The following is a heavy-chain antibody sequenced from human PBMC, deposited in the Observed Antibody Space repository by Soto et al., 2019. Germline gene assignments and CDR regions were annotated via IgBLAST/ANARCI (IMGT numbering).Heavy chain of an antibody. V-gene: IGHV3-23*01. D-gene: IGHD4-4*01. J-gene: IGHJ4*02. CDR2: ISGSGQTT. Sequence: EVQLLESGGGSVQPGGSLILSCAASGFTFSSYSLSWLRQAPGKGLEWVSGISGSGQTTHYRDSVKGRFTISRDNFRNTLYSTGKRLRADDTGGYFRAESRGDRLTTYFFDYWGQGALVTVSS. CDR1: GFTFSSYS. CDR3: AESRGDRLTTYFFDY.